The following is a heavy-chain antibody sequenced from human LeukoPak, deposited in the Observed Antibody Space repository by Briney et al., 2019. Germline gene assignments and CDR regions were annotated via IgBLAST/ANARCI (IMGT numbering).Heavy chain of an antibody. D-gene: IGHD3-22*01. J-gene: IGHJ5*02. CDR3: ARYYYDSSGYYSGSSRFDP. V-gene: IGHV4-38-2*01. CDR1: GYSISSGYY. Sequence: SETLSLTCAVSGYSISSGYYWGWIRQPPGKGLEWIGSIYNSGSTYYNPSLKSRVTISVDTSKNQFSLKLSSVTAADTAVYYCARYYYDSSGYYSGSSRFDPWGQGTLVTVSS. CDR2: IYNSGST.